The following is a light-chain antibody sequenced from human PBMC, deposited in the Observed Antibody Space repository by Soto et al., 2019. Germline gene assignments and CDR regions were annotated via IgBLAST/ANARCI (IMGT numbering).Light chain of an antibody. CDR3: QQYGRSPRT. Sequence: SGYPGSLPLHPGASATLPRRPSQSVSCSYIASYQQKPGQSPWLLISGAPSRATGIPDRFSGSGSGTDFTLTISRLEPEDFAVYYCQQYGRSPRTFGQGTRLEIK. J-gene: IGKJ5*01. CDR2: GAP. V-gene: IGKV3-20*01. CDR1: QSVSCSY.